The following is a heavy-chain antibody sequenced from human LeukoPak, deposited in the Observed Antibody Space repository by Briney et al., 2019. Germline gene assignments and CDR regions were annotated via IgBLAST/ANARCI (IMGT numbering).Heavy chain of an antibody. D-gene: IGHD4-23*01. J-gene: IGHJ4*02. V-gene: IGHV1-2*02. CDR3: ARVTNYGGNSQFDY. CDR2: INPNSGGT. CDR1: GYTFTSYD. Sequence: EASVKVSCKASGYTFTSYDINWVRQATGQGLEWMGWINPNSGGTNYAQKFQGRVTMTRDTSISTAYMEPSRLRSDDTAVYYCARVTNYGGNSQFDYWGQGTLVTVSS.